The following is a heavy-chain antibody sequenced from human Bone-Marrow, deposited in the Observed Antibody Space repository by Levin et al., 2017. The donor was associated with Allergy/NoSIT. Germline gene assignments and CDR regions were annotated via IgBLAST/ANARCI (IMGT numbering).Heavy chain of an antibody. J-gene: IGHJ4*02. CDR2: TSYDGSDK. D-gene: IGHD5-24*01. CDR3: AKEVDGYQFDY. V-gene: IGHV3-30*18. Sequence: HPGGSLRLSCAASGFMFSSFGMHWVRQAPGKGLEWVAGTSYDGSDKYYAVSVKGRFTISRDNSRNTLYLQMNSLRAEDTAVYYCAKEVDGYQFDYWGQGTLVTVSS. CDR1: GFMFSSFG.